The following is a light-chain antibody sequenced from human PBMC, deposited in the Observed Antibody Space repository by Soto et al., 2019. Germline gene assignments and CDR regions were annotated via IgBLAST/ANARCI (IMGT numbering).Light chain of an antibody. CDR2: GAS. CDR1: QSVSSSY. J-gene: IGKJ4*01. V-gene: IGKV3-20*01. Sequence: EIVLTQSPGTLSLSPGERATLSCRASQSVSSSYLAWYQQKPGQAPRLLIYGASSRATGIPDRFSGSGSGTDFTLTISRLEPEDFAVYYRQQYGSSPPGITFGGGTKVEIK. CDR3: QQYGSSPPGIT.